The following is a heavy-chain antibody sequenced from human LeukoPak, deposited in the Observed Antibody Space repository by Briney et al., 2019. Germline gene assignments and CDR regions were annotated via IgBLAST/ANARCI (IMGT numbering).Heavy chain of an antibody. Sequence: ASVKVSCKASGGTFSSYAISWVRQAPGQGLEWMGWINPNSGGTNYAQKFQGRVTMTRDTSISTAYMELSRLRSDDTAVYYCARTDSISYFSLDYWGQGTLVTVSS. V-gene: IGHV1-2*02. CDR1: GGTFSSYA. D-gene: IGHD2/OR15-2a*01. CDR3: ARTDSISYFSLDY. CDR2: INPNSGGT. J-gene: IGHJ4*02.